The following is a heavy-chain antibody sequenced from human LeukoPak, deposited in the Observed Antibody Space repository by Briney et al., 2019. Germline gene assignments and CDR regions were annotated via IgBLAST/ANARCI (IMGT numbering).Heavy chain of an antibody. CDR2: IFYSGST. D-gene: IGHD4-17*01. V-gene: IGHV4-39*01. J-gene: IGHJ4*02. CDR3: ARGGGDRNPFDY. Sequence: SETLSLTCTVSGGSISSSNYYWGWIRQPPGKGLEWIGSIFYSGSTFYNPSLKSRVTMSVDTSKNQFSLRLSSVTAADTAVYYCARGGGDRNPFDYWGQGTLVTVSS. CDR1: GGSISSSNYY.